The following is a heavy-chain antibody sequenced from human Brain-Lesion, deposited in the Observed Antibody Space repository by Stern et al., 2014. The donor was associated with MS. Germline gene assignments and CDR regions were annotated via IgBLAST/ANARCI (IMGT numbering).Heavy chain of an antibody. Sequence: VQLVESGPGLVKPSQTLSLSCTVSGGSISSGGYYWSWIRQPAGKGLEWIGRIFNRGSTSYNPFLQSLVTISIYNFTNPFSPTMTSMTAADTAVYYCARGRVVPGFQYYATDVWGQGTTVVVSS. CDR3: ARGRVVPGFQYYATDV. CDR1: GGSISSGGYY. V-gene: IGHV4-61*02. J-gene: IGHJ6*02. CDR2: IFNRGST. D-gene: IGHD2-2*01.